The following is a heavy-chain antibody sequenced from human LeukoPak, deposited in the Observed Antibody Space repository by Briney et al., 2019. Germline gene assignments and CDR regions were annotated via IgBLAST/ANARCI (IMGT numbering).Heavy chain of an antibody. CDR2: ISTYNGNT. V-gene: IGHV1-18*01. CDR3: ASTTGDYYYYYYMDV. J-gene: IGHJ6*03. Sequence: ASVKVSCKASGYTFTSYGISWVRQAPGQGLEWMGWISTYNGNTSYAQNFQGRVTMSTDTSTSTAYMELRSLRSDDTAVYYCASTTGDYYYYYYMDVWGKGTTVTVSS. D-gene: IGHD1-1*01. CDR1: GYTFTSYG.